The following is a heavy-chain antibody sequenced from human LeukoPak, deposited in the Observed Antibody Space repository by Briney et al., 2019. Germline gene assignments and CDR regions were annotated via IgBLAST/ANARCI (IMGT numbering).Heavy chain of an antibody. CDR3: AREDSSSRRYYYYYMDV. J-gene: IGHJ6*03. V-gene: IGHV4-4*07. Sequence: SETLSLTCTVSGDSISGYYWSWIRQPAGKGLEWIGRMHTSGSTIYNPSLKSRVTMSLDASKNQFSLKLSSVTAADTAVYYCAREDSSSRRYYYYYMDVWGKGTTVTVSS. CDR1: GDSISGYY. D-gene: IGHD6-13*01. CDR2: MHTSGST.